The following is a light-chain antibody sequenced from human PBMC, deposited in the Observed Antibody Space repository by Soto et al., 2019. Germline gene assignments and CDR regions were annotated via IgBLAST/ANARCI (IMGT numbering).Light chain of an antibody. V-gene: IGKV3-11*01. Sequence: EFVLTQSPGTLSLSPGERATLSCRASQTVRNNYLAWFQQKPGQAPRLLIYEASTRAAGIPARFSGSGSGTDFTLTISSLEPEDFAVYYCQQRTNWPPFNFGQGTKLEIK. CDR2: EAS. CDR1: QTVRNNY. CDR3: QQRTNWPPFN. J-gene: IGKJ2*01.